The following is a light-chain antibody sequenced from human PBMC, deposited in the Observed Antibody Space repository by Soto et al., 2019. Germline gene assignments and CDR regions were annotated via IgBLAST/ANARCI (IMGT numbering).Light chain of an antibody. V-gene: IGLV2-11*01. Sequence: QSALTQPRSVSGSPGQSVSISCTGTSDDVGGYNYVSWYQQHPGKAPKLMIYDVNKRPSGVPDRFSGSKSGNTASLTISGLQAEDEADYYCCSYAGSYTLYVFGTGTKLTVL. CDR1: SDDVGGYNY. J-gene: IGLJ1*01. CDR2: DVN. CDR3: CSYAGSYTLYV.